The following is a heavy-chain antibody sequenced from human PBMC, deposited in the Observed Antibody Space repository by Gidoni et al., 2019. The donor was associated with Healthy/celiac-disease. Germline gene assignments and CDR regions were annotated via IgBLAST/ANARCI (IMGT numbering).Heavy chain of an antibody. CDR2: IYYSGST. Sequence: QVQLPESGPGLVKPSETLSLTCPVSGGSISSYYWSWIRQPPGKGLEWIGYIYYSGSTNYNPSLKSRVTISVDTSKNQFSLKLSSVTAADTAVYYCAATTVTAPIDYWGQGTLVTVSS. CDR3: AATTVTAPIDY. D-gene: IGHD4-17*01. CDR1: GGSISSYY. V-gene: IGHV4-59*01. J-gene: IGHJ4*02.